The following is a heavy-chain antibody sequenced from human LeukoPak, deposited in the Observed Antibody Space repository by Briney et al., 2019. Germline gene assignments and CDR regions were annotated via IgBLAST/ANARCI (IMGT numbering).Heavy chain of an antibody. CDR3: ARTRGYAFDY. CDR1: GGSFSGYY. Sequence: KPSETLSLTCAVYGGSFSGYYWSWIRQPPGKGLEWIGEINHSGSTNYNPSLKRRVTISVDTSKNQFSLKLSSVTAAGTAVYYCARTRGYAFDYWGEGNLVTVSS. CDR2: INHSGST. J-gene: IGHJ4*02. D-gene: IGHD5-18*01. V-gene: IGHV4-34*01.